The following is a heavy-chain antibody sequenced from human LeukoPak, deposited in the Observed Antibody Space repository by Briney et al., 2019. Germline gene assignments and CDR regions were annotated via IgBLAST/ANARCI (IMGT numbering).Heavy chain of an antibody. D-gene: IGHD3-22*01. J-gene: IGHJ1*01. CDR2: IIPIFGTA. Sequence: ASVKVSCKASGGTFSSYAISWVRQAPGQGLEWMGGIIPIFGTANYAQKFQGRVTITADESTSTAYMELGSLRSEDTAVYYCARRPESSGYYFQHWGQGTLVTVSS. CDR3: ARRPESSGYYFQH. CDR1: GGTFSSYA. V-gene: IGHV1-69*13.